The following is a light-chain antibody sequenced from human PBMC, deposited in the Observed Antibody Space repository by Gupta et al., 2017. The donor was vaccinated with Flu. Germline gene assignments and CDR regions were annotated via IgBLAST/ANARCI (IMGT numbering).Light chain of an antibody. J-gene: IGLJ2*01. CDR3: SSYAGSNNGDVV. CDR2: EVS. V-gene: IGLV2-8*01. CDR1: SSDVGGYNY. Sequence: SALTQPPSASGSPGQSVTISCTGTSSDVGGYNYVSWYQQHPDKAPKLMIYEVSKRPSGGPDRFSGSKSGNTAALTVSGLQAEEEADYYCSSYAGSNNGDVVFGGGTKLTVL.